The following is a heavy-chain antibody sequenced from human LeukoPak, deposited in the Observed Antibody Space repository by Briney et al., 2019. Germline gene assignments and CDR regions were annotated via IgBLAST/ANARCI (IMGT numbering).Heavy chain of an antibody. CDR3: ASEYCSGGSCLID. J-gene: IGHJ4*02. CDR2: MNPNSGNT. D-gene: IGHD2-15*01. CDR1: GYTFTSYD. Sequence: GASVKVSCKASGYTFTSYDINWVRQATGQGLEWMGWMNPNSGNTGYAQKFQGRVTMTRNTSISTAYMELGSLRSEDTAVYYCASEYCSGGSCLIDWGQGTLVTVSS. V-gene: IGHV1-8*01.